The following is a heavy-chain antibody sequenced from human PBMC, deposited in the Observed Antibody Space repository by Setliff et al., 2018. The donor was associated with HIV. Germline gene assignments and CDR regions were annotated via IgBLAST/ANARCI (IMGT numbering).Heavy chain of an antibody. CDR2: VYYNGRT. Sequence: SETLSLTCTVSSGSISSTTHYWGWVRQPPGKGLEWIGSVYYNGRTSYNPSLKSRVTISIDTSKNQFSLRLTSVTATDTALYYCARHAGSASFLDYWGQGALVTVSS. V-gene: IGHV4-39*01. CDR3: ARHAGSASFLDY. J-gene: IGHJ4*02. D-gene: IGHD2-15*01. CDR1: SGSISSTTHY.